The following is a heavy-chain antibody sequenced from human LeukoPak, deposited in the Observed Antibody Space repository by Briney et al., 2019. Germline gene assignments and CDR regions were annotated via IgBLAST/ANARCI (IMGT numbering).Heavy chain of an antibody. CDR2: ISPDGNKE. V-gene: IGHV3-30*18. Sequence: GRSLRLSCAASGLTFSIFGIHWVRQAPGKGLEWVAAISPDGNKEYYTESVKGRFTVSRDNSKNMIYLQMNSLRGEDSAVYYCAKVNNYDDYWGQRTLVTVSS. J-gene: IGHJ4*02. CDR3: AKVNNYDDY. D-gene: IGHD1/OR15-1a*01. CDR1: GLTFSIFG.